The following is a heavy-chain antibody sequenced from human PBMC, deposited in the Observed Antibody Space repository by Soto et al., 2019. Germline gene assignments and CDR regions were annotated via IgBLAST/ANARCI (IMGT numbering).Heavy chain of an antibody. CDR1: GFTFSNVW. J-gene: IGHJ3*02. V-gene: IGHV3-15*07. CDR3: ATNDALDI. Sequence: GGSLRLSCAASGFTFSNVWRNWVRQAPGKGLEWVGRIKNKIGGGTTDYAAPVKGRFTISRDDSRDTLYLQMNSLKTEDAAVYYCATNDALDIWGPGTMVTVSS. CDR2: IKNKIGGGTT.